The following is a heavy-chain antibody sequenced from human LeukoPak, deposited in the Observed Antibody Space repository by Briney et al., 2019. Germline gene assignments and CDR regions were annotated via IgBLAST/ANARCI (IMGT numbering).Heavy chain of an antibody. J-gene: IGHJ4*02. CDR3: ATQQGGSPAY. V-gene: IGHV3-74*01. CDR1: GLTFSSHW. Sequence: GGSLRLSCAASGLTFSSHWMHWVRQAPGKGLVWVSRITNNGSSTTYADSVKGRFTISRDNAKNMLYLQVNSLRAEDTAVYYCATQQGGSPAYWGQGTLVTVSS. D-gene: IGHD3-16*01. CDR2: ITNNGSST.